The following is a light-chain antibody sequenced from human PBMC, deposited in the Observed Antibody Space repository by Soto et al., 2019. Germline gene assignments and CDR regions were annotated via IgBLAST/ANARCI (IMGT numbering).Light chain of an antibody. CDR1: SSNIGNNY. V-gene: IGLV1-51*01. CDR2: DNN. CDR3: GTWDSSLSAHVV. J-gene: IGLJ2*01. Sequence: QSVLTQPPSVSAAPGQKVTISCSGSSSNIGNNYVSWYQQLPGTAPKLLIYDNNKRPSGIPDRFSGSKSGTSATLGITGLQTGEEADYYCGTWDSSLSAHVVFGGGTKVTVL.